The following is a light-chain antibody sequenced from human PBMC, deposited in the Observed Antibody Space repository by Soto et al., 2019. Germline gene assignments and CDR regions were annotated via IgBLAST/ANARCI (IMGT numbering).Light chain of an antibody. CDR1: SSNIGRNS. J-gene: IGLJ1*01. V-gene: IGLV1-44*01. CDR2: SNN. CDR3: AEWDDSLNGPV. Sequence: LTQPPSASGTPGQRVSISCSGSSSNIGRNSVNWYQQLTGTAPKLLIYSNNQRPSGVPDRIAGSKSGTSASLAISGLQSEDEADYYCAEWDDSLNGPVFGTGTKVTVL.